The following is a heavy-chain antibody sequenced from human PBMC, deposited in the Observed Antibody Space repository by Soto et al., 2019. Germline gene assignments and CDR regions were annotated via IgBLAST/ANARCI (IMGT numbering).Heavy chain of an antibody. D-gene: IGHD4-17*01. CDR1: GGSVNNANYF. CDR3: ARDADYGGSRGGMDV. CDR2: IYYSGST. V-gene: IGHV4-31*03. Sequence: QVRLEESGPGLVKPSETLSLICSVSGGSVNNANYFWNWIRHHPENGLEWIGYIYYSGSTRYNPSFKTRATLSIDTSKNQFSLRLNSVTVADKAVYFCARDADYGGSRGGMDVWGRGTTGTVSS. J-gene: IGHJ6*02.